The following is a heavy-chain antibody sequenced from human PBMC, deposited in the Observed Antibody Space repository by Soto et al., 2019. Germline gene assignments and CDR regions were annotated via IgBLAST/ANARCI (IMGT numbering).Heavy chain of an antibody. D-gene: IGHD2-8*02. CDR2: FDPEDGET. CDR1: GDTLCELS. V-gene: IGHV1-24*01. J-gene: IGHJ2*01. Sequence: ASVKASCKVSGDTLCELSMYWVRQAPGKGLEWMGGFDPEDGETVYAQKFQGRVSMTDDTSTDTAYMELSSLRSEDTAVYYCAAPYTTGFQAYDFWG. CDR3: AAPYTTGFQAYDF.